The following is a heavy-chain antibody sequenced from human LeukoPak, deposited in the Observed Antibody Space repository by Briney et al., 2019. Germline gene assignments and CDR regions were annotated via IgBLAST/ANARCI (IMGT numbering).Heavy chain of an antibody. CDR2: ISSSGSTI. J-gene: IGHJ6*03. CDR1: GSTFSDYY. Sequence: GGSLRLSCAASGSTFSDYYMSWIRQAPGKGLEWVSYISSSGSTIYYADSVKGRFTISRDNAKNSLYLQMNSLRAEDTAVYYCARVSPYYYYMDVWGKGTTVTVSS. V-gene: IGHV3-11*04. CDR3: ARVSPYYYYMDV.